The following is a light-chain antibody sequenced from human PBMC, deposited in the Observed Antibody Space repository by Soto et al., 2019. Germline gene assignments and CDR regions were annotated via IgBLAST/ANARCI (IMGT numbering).Light chain of an antibody. CDR1: QGISSY. CDR3: HRLNSYSPS. CDR2: SAS. V-gene: IGKV1-9*01. Sequence: DIQLTQSPSFLSASVGDRVTITCRASQGISSYLAWYQQRPGKAPKLLIYSASTLQIGVPSRFSGTGSGTDFTLTINSLQLEDFEPDYCHRLNSYSPSFGGGTKGAIK. J-gene: IGKJ4*01.